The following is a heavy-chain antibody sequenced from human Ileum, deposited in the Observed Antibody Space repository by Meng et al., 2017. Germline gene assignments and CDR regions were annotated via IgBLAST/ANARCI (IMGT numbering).Heavy chain of an antibody. CDR2: ITPNNGGT. CDR3: ARAYGSGTYSEGRQMDWFDP. CDR1: GYSFTAYY. J-gene: IGHJ5*02. Sequence: ASVKVSCKTSGYSFTAYYLHWVRQAPGQGLEWMGWITPNNGGTNYAQKFQGRVTMTRDTSISTAYMELSSLSSDDTAVYYCARAYGSGTYSEGRQMDWFDPWGQGTLVTVSS. D-gene: IGHD3-10*01. V-gene: IGHV1-2*02.